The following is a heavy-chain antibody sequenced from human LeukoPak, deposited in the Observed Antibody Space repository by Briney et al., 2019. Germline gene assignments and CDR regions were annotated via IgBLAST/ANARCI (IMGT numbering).Heavy chain of an antibody. CDR2: LYTSGST. D-gene: IGHD3-10*01. Sequence: SETLSLTCTVSGGSISSYYWSWIRQPAGKGLEWIGRLYTSGSTNCNPSLKSRVTTSVDTSKNQFSLKLSSVTAADTAVYYCARSQGAFTMVRGTAFDIWGQGTMVTVSS. CDR3: ARSQGAFTMVRGTAFDI. V-gene: IGHV4-4*07. J-gene: IGHJ3*02. CDR1: GGSISSYY.